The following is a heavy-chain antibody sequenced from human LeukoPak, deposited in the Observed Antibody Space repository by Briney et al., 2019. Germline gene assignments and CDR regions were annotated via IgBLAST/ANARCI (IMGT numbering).Heavy chain of an antibody. D-gene: IGHD6-19*01. J-gene: IGHJ6*03. CDR3: ARDVGYSSRYYYYYYYMDV. CDR2: INHSGST. Sequence: SETLSLTCAVYGGSFSGYYWSWIRQPPGKGLEWIGEINHSGSTNYNPSLKSRVTISVDTSKNQFSLKLSSVTAADTAVYYCARDVGYSSRYYYYYYYMDVWGKGTTVTVSS. CDR1: GGSFSGYY. V-gene: IGHV4-34*01.